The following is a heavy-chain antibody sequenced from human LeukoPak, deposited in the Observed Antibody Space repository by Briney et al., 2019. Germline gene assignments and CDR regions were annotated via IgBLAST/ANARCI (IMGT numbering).Heavy chain of an antibody. D-gene: IGHD6-13*01. V-gene: IGHV3-48*03. J-gene: IGHJ4*02. Sequence: GGSLRLSCAASGFTFSNYEMNWVRQAPGKGLEWVSYIGTSGSTIFYADSVKGRFTISRDNAMNSLYLQMNSLRAEDTAVYYCARFIEASDYFDYWGQGTLVTVSS. CDR2: IGTSGSTI. CDR3: ARFIEASDYFDY. CDR1: GFTFSNYE.